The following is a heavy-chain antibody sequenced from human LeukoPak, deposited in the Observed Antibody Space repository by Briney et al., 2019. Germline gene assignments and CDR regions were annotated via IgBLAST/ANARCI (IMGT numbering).Heavy chain of an antibody. V-gene: IGHV3-74*01. Sequence: TGGSLRLSCAASGFTFSSYWMHWVRQAPGKGLVWVPRINSDGSGTSYADSVKGRFTISRDNAKNTLYLQMNSLRAEDTAVYYCSRHIAAAGPGFDYCGRGTLVTVSS. D-gene: IGHD6-13*01. CDR2: INSDGSGT. CDR3: SRHIAAAGPGFDY. CDR1: GFTFSSYW. J-gene: IGHJ4*02.